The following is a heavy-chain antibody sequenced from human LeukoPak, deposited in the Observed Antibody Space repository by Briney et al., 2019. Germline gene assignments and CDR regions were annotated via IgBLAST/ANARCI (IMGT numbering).Heavy chain of an antibody. CDR1: GGTFSSYA. D-gene: IGHD3-10*01. Sequence: SVKVSCKASGGTFSSYAISWVRQAPGQGLEWMGGIIPIFGTANYAQKFQGRVTITADKSTSTAYMELSSLRSEDTAVYYCARDRYYYGSGSYYNGFYYCYMDVWGKGTTVTVSS. CDR2: IIPIFGTA. V-gene: IGHV1-69*06. J-gene: IGHJ6*03. CDR3: ARDRYYYGSGSYYNGFYYCYMDV.